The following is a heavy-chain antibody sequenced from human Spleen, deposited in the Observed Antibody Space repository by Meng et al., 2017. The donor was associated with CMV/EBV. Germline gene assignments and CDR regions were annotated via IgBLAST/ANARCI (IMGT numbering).Heavy chain of an antibody. CDR3: ARDYPYPGITFFGVVNHYGMDV. V-gene: IGHV3-21*01. CDR1: GFTFSSYS. Sequence: GGSLRLSCAASGFTFSSYSMNWVRQAPGKGLEWVSSISSSSSYIYYADSVKGRFTISRDNAKNSLYLQMNSLRAEDTAVYYCARDYPYPGITFFGVVNHYGMDVWGQGTTVTVSS. CDR2: ISSSSSYI. J-gene: IGHJ6*02. D-gene: IGHD3-3*01.